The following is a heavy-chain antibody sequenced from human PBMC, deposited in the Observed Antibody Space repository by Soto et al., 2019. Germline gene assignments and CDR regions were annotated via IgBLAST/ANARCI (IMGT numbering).Heavy chain of an antibody. Sequence: SETLSLTCAVYGGSFSGYYWSWIRQPPGKGLEWIGEIDHSGSTNYNPSLKSRVTISVDTSKNQFSLKLSSVTAADTAVYYCARGAAARPRYYYYYMDVWGKGTTVTVSS. CDR3: ARGAAARPRYYYYYMDV. CDR2: IDHSGST. CDR1: GGSFSGYY. D-gene: IGHD6-13*01. J-gene: IGHJ6*03. V-gene: IGHV4-34*01.